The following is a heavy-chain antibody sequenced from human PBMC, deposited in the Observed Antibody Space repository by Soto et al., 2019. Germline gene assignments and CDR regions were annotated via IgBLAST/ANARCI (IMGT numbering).Heavy chain of an antibody. D-gene: IGHD1-1*01. CDR1: GYTFITYD. CDR3: ARRKERSGPHYFDS. V-gene: IGHV1-8*01. Sequence: ASEKVSCKASGYTFITYDINWVRQAPGQGLEWMGWMNPYNGNAGYAQKFQGRVTMTRNTSISTAYMELTSLKSNHTAVYFCARRKERSGPHYFDSWGQGTLVTVSS. J-gene: IGHJ4*02. CDR2: MNPYNGNA.